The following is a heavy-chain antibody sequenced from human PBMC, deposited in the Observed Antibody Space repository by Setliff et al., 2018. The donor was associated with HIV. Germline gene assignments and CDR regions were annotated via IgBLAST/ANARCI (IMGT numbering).Heavy chain of an antibody. D-gene: IGHD3-10*01. Sequence: ASVKVSCKASGSTFITYHVHWVRQAPGPGLDWMGWINTNTRNPTYAQGFTGRVVFSLDTSVSTAYLQISSLKAEDTAVYYCARGGGRINMVRGVILPDHWGQGTLVTVSS. CDR3: ARGGGRINMVRGVILPDH. V-gene: IGHV7-4-1*02. CDR1: GSTFITYH. CDR2: INTNTRNP. J-gene: IGHJ4*02.